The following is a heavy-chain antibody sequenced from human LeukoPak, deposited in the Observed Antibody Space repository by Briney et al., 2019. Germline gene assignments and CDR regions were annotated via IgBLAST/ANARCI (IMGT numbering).Heavy chain of an antibody. CDR2: ISSSSSTI. J-gene: IGHJ4*02. V-gene: IGHV3-48*04. CDR3: ARTSRGVTMVRGVIMDFDY. CDR1: GFTFSSYS. D-gene: IGHD3-10*01. Sequence: GGSLRLSCAASGFTFSSYSMNWVRQAPGKGLEWVSYISSSSSTIYYADSVKGRFTISRDNAKNSLYLQMNSLRAEDTAVYYCARTSRGVTMVRGVIMDFDYWGQGTLVTVSS.